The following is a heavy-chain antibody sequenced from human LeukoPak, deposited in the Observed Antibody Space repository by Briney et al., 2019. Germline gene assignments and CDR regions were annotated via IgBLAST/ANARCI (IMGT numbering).Heavy chain of an antibody. CDR2: INPNSGGT. D-gene: IGHD3-10*01. J-gene: IGHJ5*02. Sequence: ASVKVSCKASGYTFTGYYMHWVRQAPGQGLEWMGWINPNSGGTNYAQKFQGRVTMTRDTSISTAHMELSRPRSDDTAVYYCARGPMVRGVKGQYNWFDPWGQGTLVTVSS. CDR3: ARGPMVRGVKGQYNWFDP. V-gene: IGHV1-2*02. CDR1: GYTFTGYY.